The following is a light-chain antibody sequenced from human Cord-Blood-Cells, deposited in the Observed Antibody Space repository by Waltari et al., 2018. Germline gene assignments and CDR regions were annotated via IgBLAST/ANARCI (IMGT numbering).Light chain of an antibody. CDR2: WAS. Sequence: DIVMTQSPDSLAVSLGERATINCKSSQSVLYSSNNKNYLAWYQQKPGQPPKLLIYWASTRESGVPDRFSVSGSRTDITLTISSLQAEDVAVYYCQQYYSTPYTFGQGTKLEIK. CDR3: QQYYSTPYT. J-gene: IGKJ2*01. CDR1: QSVLYSSNNKNY. V-gene: IGKV4-1*01.